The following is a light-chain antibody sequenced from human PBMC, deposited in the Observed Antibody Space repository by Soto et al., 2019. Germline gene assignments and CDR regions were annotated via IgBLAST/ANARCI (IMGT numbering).Light chain of an antibody. CDR1: SGDVGGFNY. CDR3: SSYTTSSTYV. CDR2: EVS. J-gene: IGLJ1*01. V-gene: IGLV2-14*01. Sequence: QSALTQPASVSGSPGQSITISCTGTSGDVGGFNYVSWYQHHPGKAPKVMIYEVSNRPSGVSNRFSGSKSGNTASLTISGLQADDEAHYYCSSYTTSSTYVFGTVTKLTVL.